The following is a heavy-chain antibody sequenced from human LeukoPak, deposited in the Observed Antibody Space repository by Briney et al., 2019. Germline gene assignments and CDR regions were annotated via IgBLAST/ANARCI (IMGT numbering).Heavy chain of an antibody. CDR2: ISSSSSYI. D-gene: IGHD5-18*01. V-gene: IGHV3-21*01. CDR1: GFAFSSYS. J-gene: IGHJ4*02. Sequence: GGSLRLSCAASGFAFSSYSMNWVRQAPGKGLEWVSSISSSSSYIYYADSVKGRFTISRDNAKNSLYLQMNSLRAEDTAVYYCAREGSSGYSYGYIDYWGQGTLVTVSS. CDR3: AREGSSGYSYGYIDY.